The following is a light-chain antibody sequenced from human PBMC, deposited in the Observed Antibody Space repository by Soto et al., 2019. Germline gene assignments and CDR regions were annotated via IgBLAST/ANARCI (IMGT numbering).Light chain of an antibody. CDR2: GAS. V-gene: IGKV3-20*01. Sequence: EIVLTQSPGTLSLSPGERATLSCRARQSVSSSYLAWYQQKPGQAPRLLIYGASSRATGIPDRFSGSGSGTDFTLTISRLEPEDFAVYYCQQYGSSPVTFGPGTKVEIK. CDR3: QQYGSSPVT. CDR1: QSVSSSY. J-gene: IGKJ1*01.